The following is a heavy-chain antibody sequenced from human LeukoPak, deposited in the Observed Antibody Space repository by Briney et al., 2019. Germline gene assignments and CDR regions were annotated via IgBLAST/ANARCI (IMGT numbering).Heavy chain of an antibody. CDR3: ARDSEGHSSSWRFTHTNGFDY. J-gene: IGHJ4*02. Sequence: GGSLRLSCAASGFTFSDHYMDWVRQAPGKGLEWVSYISSSGSTIYYADSVKGRFTISRDNAKNSLYLQMNSLRAEDTAVYYCARDSEGHSSSWRFTHTNGFDYWGQGTLVTVSS. D-gene: IGHD6-13*01. V-gene: IGHV3-11*01. CDR2: ISSSGSTI. CDR1: GFTFSDHY.